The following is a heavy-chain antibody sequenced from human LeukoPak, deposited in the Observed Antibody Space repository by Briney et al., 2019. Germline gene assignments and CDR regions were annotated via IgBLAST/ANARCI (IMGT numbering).Heavy chain of an antibody. V-gene: IGHV4-34*01. CDR3: ARGGSFDGYCSAGACDAGYYDS. CDR1: GESFSAYF. J-gene: IGHJ4*02. D-gene: IGHD2-15*01. Sequence: PSETLSFTCAVYGESFSAYFWNWIRQAPGKPLEYIGEINHRGSSHYNPSLKTRVTLSVDTSKNQFSLKLTSVTAADTAVYFCARGGSFDGYCSAGACDAGYYDSWGQGTPVTVSS. CDR2: INHRGSS.